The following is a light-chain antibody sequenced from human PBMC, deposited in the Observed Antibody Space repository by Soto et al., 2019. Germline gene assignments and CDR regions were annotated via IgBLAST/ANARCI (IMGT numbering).Light chain of an antibody. CDR3: QQRSNWPPYT. CDR1: QSVSSY. J-gene: IGKJ2*01. CDR2: DAS. Sequence: ELVLTQSPATLSLSPGERATLSCRASQSVSSYLAWYQQKPGQAPRLLIYDASNRSTGIPARFSGSGSGTDFTLTISSLEPDDLAVDYCQQRSNWPPYTFGQGTKLEIK. V-gene: IGKV3-11*01.